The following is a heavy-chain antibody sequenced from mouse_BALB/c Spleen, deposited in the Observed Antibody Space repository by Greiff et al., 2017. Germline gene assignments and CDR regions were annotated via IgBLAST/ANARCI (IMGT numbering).Heavy chain of an antibody. V-gene: IGHV1-4*01. J-gene: IGHJ4*01. D-gene: IGHD2-1*01. Sequence: VQLQQSGAELARPGASVKMSCKASGYTFTSYTMHWVKQRPGQGLEWIGYINPSSGYTNYNQKFKDKATLTADKSSSTAYMQLSSLTSEDSAVYYCARDGNYGNYAMDYWGQGTSVTVSS. CDR2: INPSSGYT. CDR1: GYTFTSYT. CDR3: ARDGNYGNYAMDY.